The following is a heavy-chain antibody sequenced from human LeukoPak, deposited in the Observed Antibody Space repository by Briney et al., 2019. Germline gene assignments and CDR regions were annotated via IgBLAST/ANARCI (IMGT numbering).Heavy chain of an antibody. J-gene: IGHJ4*02. Sequence: GGSLRLSCAASGFTFSSYSMNWVRQAPGKGLEWVSSISSSSSYIYYADSVKGRFTISRDNAKNSLYLQMNSLRAEDTAVYYCARDRGGSRWYKDWGQGTLVTVSS. CDR2: ISSSSSYI. V-gene: IGHV3-21*01. CDR1: GFTFSSYS. CDR3: ARDRGGSRWYKD. D-gene: IGHD6-19*01.